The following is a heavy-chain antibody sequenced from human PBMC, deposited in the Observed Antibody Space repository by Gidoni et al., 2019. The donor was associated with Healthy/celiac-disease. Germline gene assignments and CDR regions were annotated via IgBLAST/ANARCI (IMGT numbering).Heavy chain of an antibody. CDR2: ISAYNGNT. Sequence: QVQLVQSGAEVKKPGASVKVSCKASGYTFTSYGISWVRQAPGQGLEWMGWISAYNGNTNYAQKLPRVTMTTDTSTSTAYMELRSLRSDDTAVYYCAREGSLPPMVRGVIIGLWYGMDVWGQGTTVTVSS. D-gene: IGHD3-10*01. CDR3: AREGSLPPMVRGVIIGLWYGMDV. CDR1: GYTFTSYG. V-gene: IGHV1-18*01. J-gene: IGHJ6*02.